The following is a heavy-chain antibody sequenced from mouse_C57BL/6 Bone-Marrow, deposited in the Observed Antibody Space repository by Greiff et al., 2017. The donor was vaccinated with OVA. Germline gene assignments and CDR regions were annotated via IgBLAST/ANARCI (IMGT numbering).Heavy chain of an antibody. Sequence: VQLQESGPELVKPGASVKISCKASGYSFTSYYIHWVKQRPGQGLEWIGWIYPGSGNTKYNEKFKGKATLTADTSSSTAYMQLSSLTSEDSAVYYCASTPYYYGSSYSFAYWGQGTLVTVSA. CDR3: ASTPYYYGSSYSFAY. CDR2: IYPGSGNT. V-gene: IGHV1-66*01. CDR1: GYSFTSYY. J-gene: IGHJ3*01. D-gene: IGHD1-1*01.